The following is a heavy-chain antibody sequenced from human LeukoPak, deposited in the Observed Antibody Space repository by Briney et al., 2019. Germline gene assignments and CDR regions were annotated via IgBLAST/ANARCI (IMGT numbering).Heavy chain of an antibody. CDR2: ISYDGANK. D-gene: IGHD6-13*01. V-gene: IGHV3-30*04. J-gene: IGHJ5*02. Sequence: GRSLRLSCAAPGFIFSDYAIHWVRQAPGKGLEWVAVISYDGANKYYADSVKGRFTISRDNSKNTLYLQMNSLRAEDTAVYFCARERIAATGTGWFDPWGQGTLVTVSS. CDR3: ARERIAATGTGWFDP. CDR1: GFIFSDYA.